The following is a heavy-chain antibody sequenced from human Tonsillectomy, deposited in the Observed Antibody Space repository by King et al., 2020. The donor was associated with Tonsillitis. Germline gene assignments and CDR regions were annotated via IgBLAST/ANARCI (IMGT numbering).Heavy chain of an antibody. Sequence: VQLVESGGGLVQPGGSLRLSCAASGFTFSSYSMNWVRQAPGKGLEWVSYISSSSSTIYYADSVKGRFTISRDNAKNSLYLQMNSLRAEDTAVYYCARVSSGEGYSSSWYSFDYWGQGTLVTVSS. J-gene: IGHJ4*02. V-gene: IGHV3-48*04. CDR1: GFTFSSYS. CDR2: ISSSSSTI. D-gene: IGHD6-13*01. CDR3: ARVSSGEGYSSSWYSFDY.